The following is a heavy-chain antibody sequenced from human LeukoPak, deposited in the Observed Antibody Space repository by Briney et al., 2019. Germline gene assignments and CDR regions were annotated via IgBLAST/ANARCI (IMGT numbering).Heavy chain of an antibody. CDR1: GFIFSSYE. Sequence: PGGSLRLSCAASGFIFSSYEMNWVRQAPGKGLEWVSYISRSGSTIYYADSVKGRFTISRDNAKNSLYLQMNSLRAEDTAVYYCARGFGLYDSTGYYYPASRGANGDYSGQGTLVTVSP. D-gene: IGHD3-22*01. CDR3: ARGFGLYDSTGYYYPASRGANGDY. CDR2: ISRSGSTI. V-gene: IGHV3-48*03. J-gene: IGHJ4*02.